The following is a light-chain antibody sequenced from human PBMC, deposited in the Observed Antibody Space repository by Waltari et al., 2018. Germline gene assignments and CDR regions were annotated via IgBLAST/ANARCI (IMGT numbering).Light chain of an antibody. CDR1: QSIRNY. CDR3: KRSYSTPRT. J-gene: IGKJ2*01. Sequence: DIQMTQSPSSLSASVGDRVTITCRASQSIRNYLNWYQEKPGKAPTLLIYAASSLQSGVPSRFGGSGSGTDFTLTISSLQPEDFATYYGKRSYSTPRTFGQGPSWRSN. V-gene: IGKV1-39*01. CDR2: AAS.